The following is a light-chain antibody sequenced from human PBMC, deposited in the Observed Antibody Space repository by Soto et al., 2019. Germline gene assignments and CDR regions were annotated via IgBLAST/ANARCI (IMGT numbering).Light chain of an antibody. J-gene: IGKJ1*01. V-gene: IGKV1-5*03. CDR2: KAS. CDR1: QSIITS. CDR3: QQTYSTPGWT. Sequence: DIQMTQSPSTLSASVGDRVTITCRASQSIITSLAWYQQKPGKAPKLLIYKASSLQSGVPSRFSGSGSGTDFTFTISSLQPEDFATYYCQQTYSTPGWTFGQGTKVDIK.